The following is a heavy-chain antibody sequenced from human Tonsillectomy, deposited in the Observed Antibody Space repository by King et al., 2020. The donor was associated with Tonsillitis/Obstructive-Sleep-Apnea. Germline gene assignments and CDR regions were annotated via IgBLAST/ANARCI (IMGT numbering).Heavy chain of an antibody. D-gene: IGHD3-10*01. J-gene: IGHJ4*02. CDR3: ARGRTVGYYGSGSPFDY. CDR2: INHSGST. CDR1: GGSFSGYY. V-gene: IGHV4-34*01. Sequence: VQLQQWGAGLLKPSETLSLTCAVYGGSFSGYYWSWIRQPPGKGLEWIGEINHSGSTNYNPSLKSRVTISVDTSKNQFSLKLSSVTAADTAVYYCARGRTVGYYGSGSPFDYWGQGTLVTVSS.